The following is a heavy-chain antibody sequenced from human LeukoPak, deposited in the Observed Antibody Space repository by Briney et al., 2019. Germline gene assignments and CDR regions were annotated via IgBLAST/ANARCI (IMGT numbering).Heavy chain of an antibody. J-gene: IGHJ4*02. CDR1: GGSFSGYY. Sequence: PSETLSLTCAVYGGSFSGYYWSWIRQPPGKGLEWIGEINHSGSTNYDPSLKSRVTISVDTSKNQFSLKLSSVTAADTAVYYCARGRRGSSWYWGQGTLVTVSS. CDR3: ARGRRGSSWY. CDR2: INHSGST. V-gene: IGHV4-34*01. D-gene: IGHD6-13*01.